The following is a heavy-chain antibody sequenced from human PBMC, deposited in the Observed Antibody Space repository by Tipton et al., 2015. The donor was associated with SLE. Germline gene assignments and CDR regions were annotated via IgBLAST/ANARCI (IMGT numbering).Heavy chain of an antibody. CDR1: GGSISSHY. J-gene: IGHJ3*02. CDR2: IYYSGST. D-gene: IGHD3-22*01. CDR3: AREALRDYDSSGYPDAFDI. Sequence: TLSLTCTVSGGSISSHYWSWIRQPPGKGLEWIGYIYYSGSTNYNPSLKRRVTISVDTSKNQVSLKLSSVTAADTAVYYCAREALRDYDSSGYPDAFDIWGQGTMVTVSS. V-gene: IGHV4-59*11.